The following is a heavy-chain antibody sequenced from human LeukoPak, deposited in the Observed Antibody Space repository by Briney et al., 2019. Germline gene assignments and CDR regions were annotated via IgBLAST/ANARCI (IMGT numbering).Heavy chain of an antibody. D-gene: IGHD2-21*02. Sequence: GGSLRLSCAASGFTFSSYSMNWVRQAPGKGLEWVSAISGSGGSTYYADSVKGRFTISRDNSKNTLYLQMNSLRAEDTAVYYCAREAGIVVVTATFDYWGQGTLVTVSS. CDR3: AREAGIVVVTATFDY. V-gene: IGHV3-23*01. CDR1: GFTFSSYS. J-gene: IGHJ4*02. CDR2: ISGSGGST.